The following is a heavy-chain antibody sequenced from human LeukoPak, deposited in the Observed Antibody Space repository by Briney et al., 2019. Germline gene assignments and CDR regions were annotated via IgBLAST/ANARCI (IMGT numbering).Heavy chain of an antibody. J-gene: IGHJ3*02. D-gene: IGHD2-2*02. CDR3: ATHRGGYCSSTSCYKGDDAFDI. CDR1: GGTFSSYA. CDR2: IIPIFGTA. V-gene: IGHV1-69*13. Sequence: SVKVSCKASGGTFSSYAISWVRQAPGQGLEWMGGIIPIFGTANYAQKFQGRVTITADESTSTAYMELSSLRSEDTAVYYCATHRGGYCSSTSCYKGDDAFDIWGQGTMVTVSS.